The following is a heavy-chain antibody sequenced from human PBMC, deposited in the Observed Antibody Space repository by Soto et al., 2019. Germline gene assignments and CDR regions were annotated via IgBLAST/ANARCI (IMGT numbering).Heavy chain of an antibody. Sequence: EVQLVESGGGLVKPGGSLRLSCAASGFTFSSYSMNWVRQAPGKGLEWVASISSSSSYIYYADSVKGRFTISRDNAKNSRSLHMNSLRAQDTAVYYSERAPGRRFGLVELSATGVDYWGQGTLVTVSS. J-gene: IGHJ4*02. V-gene: IGHV3-21*01. CDR2: ISSSSSYI. D-gene: IGHD3-16*02. CDR3: ERAPGRRFGLVELSATGVDY. CDR1: GFTFSSYS.